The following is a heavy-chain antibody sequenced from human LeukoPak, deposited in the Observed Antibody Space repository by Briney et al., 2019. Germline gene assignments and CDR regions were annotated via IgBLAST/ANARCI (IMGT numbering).Heavy chain of an antibody. CDR2: TYYRSKWNN. Sequence: SQTLSLTCAISGDSVSSNSATWTWLRQSPSRGLEWLGRTYYRSKWNNDYAVSMKSRITINPDTSKNQFSLQLNSVTPEDTAVYYCARLVGASWFDSWGQGTLVTVSS. J-gene: IGHJ5*01. D-gene: IGHD1-26*01. CDR1: GDSVSSNSAT. CDR3: ARLVGASWFDS. V-gene: IGHV6-1*01.